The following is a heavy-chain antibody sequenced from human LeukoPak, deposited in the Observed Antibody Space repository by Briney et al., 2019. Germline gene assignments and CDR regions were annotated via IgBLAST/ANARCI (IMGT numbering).Heavy chain of an antibody. D-gene: IGHD1-26*01. Sequence: SQTLSLTCAISGDSVSSNSAVWNWIRQSPSRGLEWLGRTYYRSKWYNDYAASVRSRIAINSHTSKNHFSLQLSSVTPEDTAVYYCARGKGGTGFDYWGQGTLVTVSS. CDR3: ARGKGGTGFDY. CDR2: TYYRSKWYN. J-gene: IGHJ4*02. CDR1: GDSVSSNSAV. V-gene: IGHV6-1*01.